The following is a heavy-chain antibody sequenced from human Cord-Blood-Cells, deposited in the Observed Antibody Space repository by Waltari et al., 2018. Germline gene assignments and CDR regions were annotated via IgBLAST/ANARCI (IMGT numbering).Heavy chain of an antibody. Sequence: QLQLQESGPGLVKPSETLSLTCTVSGGSISSSSYYWGWIRQPPGKWLEWIGSIYYSGSTYYNPSLKSRVTISVDTSKNQFSLKLSSVTAADTAVYYCARYNWDYYYYYMDVWGKGTTVTVSS. V-gene: IGHV4-39*01. CDR2: IYYSGST. CDR3: ARYNWDYYYYYMDV. J-gene: IGHJ6*03. CDR1: GGSISSSSYY. D-gene: IGHD1-20*01.